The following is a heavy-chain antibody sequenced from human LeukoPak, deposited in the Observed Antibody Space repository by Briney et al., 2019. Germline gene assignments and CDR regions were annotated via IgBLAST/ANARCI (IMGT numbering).Heavy chain of an antibody. CDR1: GYSISSGYY. Sequence: SETLSLTCTVSGYSISSGYYWGWIRQPPGKGLEWIGSIYHSGSTYYNPSLKRRVTISVDTSKNQFSLKLSSVTAADTAVYYCARGGPLYWYYDLWGRGTLVTVSS. CDR2: IYHSGST. D-gene: IGHD6-25*01. J-gene: IGHJ2*01. CDR3: ARGGPLYWYYDL. V-gene: IGHV4-38-2*02.